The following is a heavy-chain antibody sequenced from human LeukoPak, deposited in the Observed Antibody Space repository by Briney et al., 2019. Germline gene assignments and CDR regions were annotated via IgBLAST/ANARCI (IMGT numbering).Heavy chain of an antibody. CDR3: ARDLRSGSVRFDY. Sequence: ASVKVSCKASGYTFTTYYMHWVRQAPGQGLEWMGIINPTSGSTNYAQKFQGRVTMTGDTSTSTVYLELSGLTSEDTGVYYCARDLRSGSVRFDYWGQGTLVTVSS. V-gene: IGHV1-46*01. CDR2: INPTSGST. J-gene: IGHJ4*02. CDR1: GYTFTTYY. D-gene: IGHD3-10*01.